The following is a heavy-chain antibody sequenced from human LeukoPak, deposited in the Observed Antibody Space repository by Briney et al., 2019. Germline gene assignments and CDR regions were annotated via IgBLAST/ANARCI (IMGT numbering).Heavy chain of an antibody. Sequence: SETLSLTCAVSGGSISSSNWWSWVRQPPGQGLEWIGEIYHSGSTNYNPSLKSRVTISVDKSKNQFSLKLSSVTAADTAVYYCARAASSGWYPHYYYYMDVWGKGTTVTVSS. J-gene: IGHJ6*03. CDR3: ARAASSGWYPHYYYYMDV. V-gene: IGHV4-4*02. CDR1: GGSISSSNW. CDR2: IYHSGST. D-gene: IGHD6-19*01.